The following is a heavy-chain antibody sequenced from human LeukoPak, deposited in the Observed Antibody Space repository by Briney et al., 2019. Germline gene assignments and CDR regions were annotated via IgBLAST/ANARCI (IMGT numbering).Heavy chain of an antibody. V-gene: IGHV1-8*01. J-gene: IGHJ6*03. CDR1: GYTFTSYD. CDR2: MNPNSGNT. CDR3: ARGSDNYYYYYMDV. Sequence: GASVKVSCKASGYTFTSYDINWVRQATGQGLEWMGWMNPNSGNTGYAQKFQGRVTMTRDMSTSTVYMELSSLRSEDTAVYYCARGSDNYYYYYMDVWGKGTTVTVSS. D-gene: IGHD3-22*01.